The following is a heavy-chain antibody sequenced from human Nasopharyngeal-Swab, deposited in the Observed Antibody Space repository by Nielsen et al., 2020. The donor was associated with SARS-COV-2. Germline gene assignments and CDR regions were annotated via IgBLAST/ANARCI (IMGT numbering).Heavy chain of an antibody. J-gene: IGHJ6*02. D-gene: IGHD3-10*02. Sequence: KVSCKGSGYSFTSYWIGWVRQMPGKGLEWMGIIYPGDSDTRYSPSFQGQVTISADKSISTAYLQWSSLKASDTAMYYCARLPRALFGESSYGMDVWGQGTTVTVSS. CDR3: ARLPRALFGESSYGMDV. CDR2: IYPGDSDT. V-gene: IGHV5-51*01. CDR1: GYSFTSYW.